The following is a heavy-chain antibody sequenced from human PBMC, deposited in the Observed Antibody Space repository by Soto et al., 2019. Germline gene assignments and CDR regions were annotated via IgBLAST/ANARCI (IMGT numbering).Heavy chain of an antibody. D-gene: IGHD3-22*01. CDR3: ARGEVNYYDSSGYTPFDY. Sequence: ESGGGLVKPGGSLRLSCAASGFTFITYSMNWVRQAPGKGLEWVSSISSSSSYIYYADSVKGRFTISRDDAKNSLYLQMNSLRAEDTAVYYCARGEVNYYDSSGYTPFDYWGQGTLVTVSS. J-gene: IGHJ4*02. V-gene: IGHV3-21*01. CDR1: GFTFITYS. CDR2: ISSSSSYI.